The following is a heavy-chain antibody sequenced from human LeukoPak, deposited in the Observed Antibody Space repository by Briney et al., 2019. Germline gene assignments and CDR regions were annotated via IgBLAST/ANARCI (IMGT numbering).Heavy chain of an antibody. CDR3: AREAYLRELSP. CDR2: ITYSSAYR. CDR1: GFTFSDYT. Sequence: PGGSLRLSCAASGFTFSDYTMTWVRQAPGKGLEWVSSITYSSAYRHYADSLRGRFTISRDNANNLLFLQLNSLSAEDTAVYFCAREAYLRELSPWGQGTLVTVSS. V-gene: IGHV3-21*06. D-gene: IGHD3-16*02. J-gene: IGHJ5*02.